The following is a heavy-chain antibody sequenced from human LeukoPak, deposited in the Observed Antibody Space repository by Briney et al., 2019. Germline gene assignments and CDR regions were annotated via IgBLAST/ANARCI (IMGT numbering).Heavy chain of an antibody. D-gene: IGHD6-19*01. J-gene: IGHJ4*02. Sequence: GGSLRLSCSASGFTFSSFAMHWVRQAPGKGLEYVSAISSNGGTTYYADSVKGRFTISRDNSKYTLALQMSSLRAEDTAVYYCVKVVISGWYLPFDYWGQGTLVTVSS. V-gene: IGHV3-64D*06. CDR1: GFTFSSFA. CDR3: VKVVISGWYLPFDY. CDR2: ISSNGGTT.